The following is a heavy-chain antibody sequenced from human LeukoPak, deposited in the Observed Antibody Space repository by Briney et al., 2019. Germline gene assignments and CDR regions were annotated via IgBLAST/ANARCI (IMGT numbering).Heavy chain of an antibody. J-gene: IGHJ4*02. Sequence: ASVKVSCKASGYTFTSYSINWVRQAPGQGLEWMGWISAYNGDTKYAQKLQGRVTMTTDTSTSTAYMELRSLRSDDTAVYYCARGLGGSGSYFLTFDYWGQGTLVTVSS. CDR3: ARGLGGSGSYFLTFDY. V-gene: IGHV1-18*01. CDR1: GYTFTSYS. D-gene: IGHD1-26*01. CDR2: ISAYNGDT.